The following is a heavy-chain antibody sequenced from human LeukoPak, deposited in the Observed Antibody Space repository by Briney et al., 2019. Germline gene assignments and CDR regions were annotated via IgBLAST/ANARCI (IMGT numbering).Heavy chain of an antibody. CDR1: GGSFSGYY. CDR2: INLSGST. J-gene: IGHJ4*02. D-gene: IGHD3-22*01. CDR3: ARGRRVSTYYYDSSGYYRPYCDY. Sequence: SETLSLTCAVSGGSFSGYYWSWVRQRPGKGLEWIGEINLSGSTNYNPSLTSRVTISVDTSKNHFSLKLSSVTAADTAVYYCARGRRVSTYYYDSSGYYRPYCDYWGQGTLVTVSS. V-gene: IGHV4-34*01.